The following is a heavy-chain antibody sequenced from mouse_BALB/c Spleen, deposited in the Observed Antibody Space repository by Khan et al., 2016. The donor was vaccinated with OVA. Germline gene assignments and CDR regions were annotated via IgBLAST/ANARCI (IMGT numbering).Heavy chain of an antibody. CDR2: IYPGSGKT. Sequence: VELVESGAELARPGASVKLSCKASGYTFTDYYINWVKQRTGQGLEWIGEIYPGSGKTNYNEKFKGKATLTADKSSSTAYMQLSSLTFEDSAVYFCARAYDDIYAMDYWGQGTSVTVSS. D-gene: IGHD2-12*01. V-gene: IGHV1-77*01. CDR1: GYTFTDYY. CDR3: ARAYDDIYAMDY. J-gene: IGHJ4*01.